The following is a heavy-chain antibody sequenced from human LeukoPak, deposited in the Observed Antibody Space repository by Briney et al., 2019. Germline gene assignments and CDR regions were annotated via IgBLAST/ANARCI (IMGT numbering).Heavy chain of an antibody. Sequence: SETLSLTCTVSGGSISSYYWSWIRQPPGKGLEWIGYIYYSGSTNYNPSLKSRVTISVDTSKNQFSLKLSSVTAADTAVYYCARLSGYYDILTGYSLYFDYWGQGTLVTVSS. CDR1: GGSISSYY. J-gene: IGHJ4*02. CDR2: IYYSGST. D-gene: IGHD3-9*01. V-gene: IGHV4-59*08. CDR3: ARLSGYYDILTGYSLYFDY.